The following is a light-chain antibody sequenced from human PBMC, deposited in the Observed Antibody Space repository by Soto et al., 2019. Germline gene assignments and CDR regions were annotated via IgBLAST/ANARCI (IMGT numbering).Light chain of an antibody. CDR1: QGISSA. Sequence: AIQLTQSPSSLSASVGDRVTITCRASQGISSALAWYQQKPGKAPKLLIYDASSLESGVPSRFSGSGSGTDYTLTISSLQPEDFATYDGQQFNSYPRTFGQGTRLEIK. CDR3: QQFNSYPRT. CDR2: DAS. J-gene: IGKJ5*01. V-gene: IGKV1-13*02.